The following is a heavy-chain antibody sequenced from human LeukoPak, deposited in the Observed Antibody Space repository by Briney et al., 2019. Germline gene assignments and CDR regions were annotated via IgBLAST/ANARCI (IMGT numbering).Heavy chain of an antibody. CDR3: ARVQGHPPNVLDI. CDR2: INSDGSST. Sequence: GGSLRLSCAASGFTFTTYWMHWVRQAPGKGLVWVSRINSDGSSTIYADSVKGRFTISRDNAKNTLYLQMNSLRAEDTAVYYCARVQGHPPNVLDIWGQGTMVTVSS. V-gene: IGHV3-74*01. D-gene: IGHD2-8*01. CDR1: GFTFTTYW. J-gene: IGHJ3*02.